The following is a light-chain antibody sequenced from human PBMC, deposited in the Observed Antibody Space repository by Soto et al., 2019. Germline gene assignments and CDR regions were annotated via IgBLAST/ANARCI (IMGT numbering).Light chain of an antibody. V-gene: IGKV1-5*01. CDR3: QQYGSSLTWT. CDR1: QSISSW. CDR2: DAS. Sequence: DIQMTQSPSTLSASVGDRVTITCRASQSISSWLAWYQQKPGQAPKLLIYDASSLESGVPSRFSGSGSGTEFTLTISSLQPEDFAVYYCQQYGSSLTWTFGQGTQL. J-gene: IGKJ1*01.